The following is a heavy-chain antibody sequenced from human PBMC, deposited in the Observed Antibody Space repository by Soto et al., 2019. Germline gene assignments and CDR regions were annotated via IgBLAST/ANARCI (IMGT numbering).Heavy chain of an antibody. Sequence: PGESLKISCKGSGYSFTIYWIGWVRQRPGKGLEWMGIIYPGDSDTRYSPSFQGQVTISADKSISTAYLQWSSLKASDTAMYYCARQSSSWYRLFDYWGQGTLVTVSS. CDR2: IYPGDSDT. J-gene: IGHJ4*02. V-gene: IGHV5-51*01. CDR3: ARQSSSWYRLFDY. D-gene: IGHD6-13*01. CDR1: GYSFTIYW.